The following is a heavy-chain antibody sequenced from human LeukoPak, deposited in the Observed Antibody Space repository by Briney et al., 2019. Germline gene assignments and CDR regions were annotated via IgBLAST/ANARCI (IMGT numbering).Heavy chain of an antibody. V-gene: IGHV1-8*01. CDR3: ARAYCSSTSCRTPSFDY. D-gene: IGHD2-2*01. CDR1: GYTFTSYD. J-gene: IGHJ4*02. Sequence: ASVKVSCKASGYTFTSYDINWVRQATGQGLEWMGWMNPNSGNTGYAQKFQGRVTMTRNTSISTAYMELSSLRSEDTAVYYCARAYCSSTSCRTPSFDYWGQGTLVTVSS. CDR2: MNPNSGNT.